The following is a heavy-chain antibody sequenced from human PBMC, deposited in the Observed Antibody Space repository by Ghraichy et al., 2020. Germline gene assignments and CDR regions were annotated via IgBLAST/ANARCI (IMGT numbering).Heavy chain of an antibody. D-gene: IGHD3-22*01. CDR2: INSDGSST. J-gene: IGHJ4*02. V-gene: IGHV3-74*01. CDR1: GFTFRNYW. Sequence: LSLTCAASGFTFRNYWMHWVRQAPGKGLVWVSRINSDGSSTTYADSVKGRFTISRDTAKNTLYLQMNSLRAEDTAVYYCARGFGYYYDMLDYWGQGTLVTVSP. CDR3: ARGFGYYYDMLDY.